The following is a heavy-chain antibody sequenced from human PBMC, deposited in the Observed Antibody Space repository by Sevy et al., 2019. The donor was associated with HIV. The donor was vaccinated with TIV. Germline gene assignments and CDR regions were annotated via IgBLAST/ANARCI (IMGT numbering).Heavy chain of an antibody. CDR1: GGSISSYY. CDR2: IYYSGST. D-gene: IGHD3-10*01. J-gene: IGHJ4*02. CDR3: ARGGEVPGTGFVDY. V-gene: IGHV4-59*13. Sequence: SETLSLTCTVSGGSISSYYWSWIRQPPGKGLEWIGYIYYSGSTNYNPSLKSRVTISVDTSKNQFSLKLSSVTAADTAVYYCARGGEVPGTGFVDYWGQGTLVTVSS.